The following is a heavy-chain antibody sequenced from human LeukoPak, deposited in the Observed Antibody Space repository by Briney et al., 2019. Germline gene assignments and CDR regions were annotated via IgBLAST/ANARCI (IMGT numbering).Heavy chain of an antibody. V-gene: IGHV3-30*02. J-gene: IGHJ4*02. D-gene: IGHD3-10*01. CDR1: GFTFSSYG. Sequence: PGGSLRLSCAASGFTFSSYGMHWVRQAPGKGLEWVAFIRYVGSNKYYADSVKGRFTISRNNSKNTLSLQMTSLRAKDTPVFYFPKNSGGNYGSYFDYWGQGTLVTVSS. CDR2: IRYVGSNK. CDR3: PKNSGGNYGSYFDY.